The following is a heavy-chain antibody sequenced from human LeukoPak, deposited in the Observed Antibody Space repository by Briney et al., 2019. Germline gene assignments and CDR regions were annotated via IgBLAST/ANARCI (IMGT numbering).Heavy chain of an antibody. CDR3: ARAGSYYERKNWFDP. V-gene: IGHV1-2*02. Sequence: ASVKVSCKASGYTFTGYYMHWVRQAPGQGLEWMGWINPNSGGTNYAQKFQGRVTMTRDTSISTAYKELSRLRSDDTAVYYYARAGSYYERKNWFDPWGQGTLVTVSS. J-gene: IGHJ5*02. CDR1: GYTFTGYY. D-gene: IGHD3-22*01. CDR2: INPNSGGT.